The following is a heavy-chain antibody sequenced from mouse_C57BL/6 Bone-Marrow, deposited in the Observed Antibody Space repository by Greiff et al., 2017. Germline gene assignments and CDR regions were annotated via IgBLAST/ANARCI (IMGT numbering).Heavy chain of an antibody. D-gene: IGHD2-5*01. Sequence: EVKLVESGEGLVKPGGSLKLSCAASGFTFSSYAMSWVRQTPEKRLEWVAYISSGGDYIYYADTVKGRFTISRDNARNTLYLQMRSLKSEDTAMYYCTREGNSNPYAMDYWGQGTSVTVSS. CDR1: GFTFSSYA. J-gene: IGHJ4*01. CDR3: TREGNSNPYAMDY. CDR2: ISSGGDYI. V-gene: IGHV5-9-1*02.